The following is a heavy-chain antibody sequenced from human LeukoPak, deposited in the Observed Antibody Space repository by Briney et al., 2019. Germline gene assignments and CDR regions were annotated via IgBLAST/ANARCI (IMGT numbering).Heavy chain of an antibody. Sequence: GGSLRLSCAASGFTFSSYSMNWVRQAPGKGLEWVSYISSSSSTIYYADSVKGRFTISRDNAKNSLYLQMNSLRAEDTAVYYCARATYYYGSGSYFVGGYWGQGTLVTVSS. J-gene: IGHJ4*02. CDR3: ARATYYYGSGSYFVGGY. V-gene: IGHV3-48*01. CDR1: GFTFSSYS. CDR2: ISSSSSTI. D-gene: IGHD3-10*01.